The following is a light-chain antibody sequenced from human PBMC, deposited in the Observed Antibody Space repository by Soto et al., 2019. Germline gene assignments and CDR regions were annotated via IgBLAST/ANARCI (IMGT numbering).Light chain of an antibody. Sequence: QSVLTQPPSASGSPGQSVTISCTGTSSDVGGYNYVSWYQQHPGKAPKLIIYEVTKRPSGVPDRFSGSKSDSTASLTVSGLQAEDEADYYCSSYTRNNNFVLFGGGTKLTVL. CDR3: SSYTRNNNFVL. CDR2: EVT. V-gene: IGLV2-8*01. J-gene: IGLJ2*01. CDR1: SSDVGGYNY.